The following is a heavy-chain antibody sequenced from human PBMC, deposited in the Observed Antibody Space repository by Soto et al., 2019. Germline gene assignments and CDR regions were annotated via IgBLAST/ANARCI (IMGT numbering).Heavy chain of an antibody. CDR3: AATIAVAGLDY. V-gene: IGHV4-31*03. CDR2: IYYSGST. CDR1: GGSISSGGYY. Sequence: SETLSLTCTVSGGSISSGGYYWSWIRQHPGKGLEWIGYIYYSGSTYYNPSLKSRVTISVDTSKNQFSLKLSFVTAADTAVYYCAATIAVAGLDYWGQGTLVTVSS. J-gene: IGHJ4*02. D-gene: IGHD6-19*01.